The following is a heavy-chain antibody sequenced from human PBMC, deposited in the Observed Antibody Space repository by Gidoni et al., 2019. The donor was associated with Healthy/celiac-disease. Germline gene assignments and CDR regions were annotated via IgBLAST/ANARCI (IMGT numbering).Heavy chain of an antibody. D-gene: IGHD6-19*01. CDR3: AHSKSGWDKLNWFDP. J-gene: IGHJ5*02. CDR1: GFSLSTSGVG. Sequence: QITLKESGPTLVKPTQTLTLTCTFSGFSLSTSGVGVGWIRQPPGKALEWIALIYWNDDKRYSPSLKSRLTITKDTSKNQVVLTMTNMDPVDTATYYCAHSKSGWDKLNWFDPWGQGTLVTVSS. V-gene: IGHV2-5*01. CDR2: IYWNDDK.